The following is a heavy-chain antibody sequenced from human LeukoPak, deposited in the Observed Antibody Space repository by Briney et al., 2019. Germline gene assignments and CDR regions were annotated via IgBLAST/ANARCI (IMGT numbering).Heavy chain of an antibody. CDR2: IYYSGST. CDR1: GGSISSYY. J-gene: IGHJ5*02. V-gene: IGHV4-59*01. Sequence: SETLSLTCTVSGGSISSYYWSWIRQPPGKGLEWIGYIYYSGSTNYNPSLKSRVTISVDTSKNQFSLKLSSVAAADTAVYYCARVSSITMVRGPAFDPWGQGTLVTVSS. D-gene: IGHD3-10*01. CDR3: ARVSSITMVRGPAFDP.